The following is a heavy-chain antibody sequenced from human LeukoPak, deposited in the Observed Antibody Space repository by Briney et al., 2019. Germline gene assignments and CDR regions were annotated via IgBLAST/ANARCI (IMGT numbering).Heavy chain of an antibody. Sequence: PSETLSLTCTVSGYSISSGYYWGWIRPPPGKGLEWIGSIYHSGSTYYNPSLKSRVTISVDTSKNQFSLKLSSVTAADTAVYYCARRPRGYSYAQDYWGQGTLVTVSS. CDR1: GYSISSGYY. D-gene: IGHD5-18*01. CDR3: ARRPRGYSYAQDY. V-gene: IGHV4-38-2*02. CDR2: IYHSGST. J-gene: IGHJ4*02.